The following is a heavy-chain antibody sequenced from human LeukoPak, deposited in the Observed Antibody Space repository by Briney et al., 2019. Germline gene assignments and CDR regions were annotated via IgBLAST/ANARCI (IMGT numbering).Heavy chain of an antibody. V-gene: IGHV3-74*01. J-gene: IGHJ4*02. D-gene: IGHD1-14*01. CDR1: GFTLSSYW. Sequence: PGGSLRLSCAASGFTLSSYWMHWVRQPPGKGLVWVSGINGDGTSANYADSVKGRFTISRDNAKSMMYLQMDSLRAEDTAAYYCARRSTGTLDYWGQGTLVTVSS. CDR2: INGDGTSA. CDR3: ARRSTGTLDY.